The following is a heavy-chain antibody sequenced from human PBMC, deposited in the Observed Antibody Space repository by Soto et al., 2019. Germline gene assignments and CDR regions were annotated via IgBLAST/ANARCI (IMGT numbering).Heavy chain of an antibody. J-gene: IGHJ4*02. V-gene: IGHV3-30-3*01. D-gene: IGHD5-12*01. CDR2: ISYDGSNK. Sequence: VAVISYDGSNKYYADSVKGRFTISRDNSKNTLYLQMNSLRAEDTAVYYCARGYSGYDFDYWGQGTLVTVSS. CDR3: ARGYSGYDFDY.